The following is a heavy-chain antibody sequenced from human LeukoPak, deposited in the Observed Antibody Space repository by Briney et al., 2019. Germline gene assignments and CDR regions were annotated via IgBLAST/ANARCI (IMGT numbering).Heavy chain of an antibody. V-gene: IGHV4-59*08. Sequence: SETLSLTCTVSGGSISSYYWSWIRQPPGKGLEWIGNIYHSGITYYTPSLKSRVTISVDTSKNQFYLKLSSVTAADTAVYYCARAVGSFDWLPLFDYWGQGTLVTVSS. CDR3: ARAVGSFDWLPLFDY. D-gene: IGHD3-9*01. J-gene: IGHJ4*02. CDR2: IYHSGIT. CDR1: GGSISSYY.